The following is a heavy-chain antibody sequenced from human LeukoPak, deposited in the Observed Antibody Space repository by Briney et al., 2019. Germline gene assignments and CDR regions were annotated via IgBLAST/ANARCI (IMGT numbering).Heavy chain of an antibody. D-gene: IGHD3-22*01. CDR2: IYYSGST. V-gene: IGHV4-31*03. CDR1: GGSISSGGYY. Sequence: SQTLSLTCTVFGGSISSGGYYWSWIRQHPGKGLEWIGYIYYSGSTYYNPSLKSRVTISVDTSKNQFSLKLSSVTAADTAVYYCARGYDSSGYRYWGQGTLVTVSS. CDR3: ARGYDSSGYRY. J-gene: IGHJ4*02.